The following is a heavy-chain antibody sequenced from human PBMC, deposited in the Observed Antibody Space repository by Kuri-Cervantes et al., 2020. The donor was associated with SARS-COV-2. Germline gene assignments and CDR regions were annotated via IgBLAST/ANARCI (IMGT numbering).Heavy chain of an antibody. CDR2: IIPXLGTA. Sequence: SVKVXXKASGGTXXSYAISWVRXAPGQGLEWMXRIIPXLGTANYAQKFQGRVTITADKFTXTXYMEXXSLRSEDSAVXXCARKDYSXXHLPLDYWGQGTLVTVSS. V-gene: IGHV1-69*04. J-gene: IGHJ4*02. CDR1: GGTXXSYA. D-gene: IGHD4-11*01. CDR3: ARKDYSXXHLPLDY.